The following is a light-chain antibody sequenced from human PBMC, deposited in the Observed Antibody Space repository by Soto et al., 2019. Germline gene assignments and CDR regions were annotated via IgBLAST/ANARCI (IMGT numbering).Light chain of an antibody. CDR1: QTVTSSY. CDR2: GAS. V-gene: IGKV3-20*01. CDR3: HQYGCSSLS. J-gene: IGKJ3*01. Sequence: EIVLTQSPGTLSLSPGERATLTCRASQTVTSSYLAWYQQKPGQAPRLLMYGASSRATGIPDRFSGSGSGTDFTLTISRLEPDDFAVYYCHQYGCSSLSFDPGTNVDIK.